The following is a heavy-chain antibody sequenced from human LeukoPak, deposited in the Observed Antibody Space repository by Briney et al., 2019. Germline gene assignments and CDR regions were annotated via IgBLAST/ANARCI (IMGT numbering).Heavy chain of an antibody. CDR1: GYTFTGYY. CDR3: ARGISIAAAGLDY. V-gene: IGHV1-2*02. Sequence: ASVKVSCKASGYTFTGYYMHWVRQAPGQGLEWMGWINPNSGGTNYAQKFQGRVTITRDTSISTAYMELSRMRSDDTAVYYCARGISIAAAGLDYWGQGTLVTDSS. CDR2: INPNSGGT. J-gene: IGHJ4*02. D-gene: IGHD6-13*01.